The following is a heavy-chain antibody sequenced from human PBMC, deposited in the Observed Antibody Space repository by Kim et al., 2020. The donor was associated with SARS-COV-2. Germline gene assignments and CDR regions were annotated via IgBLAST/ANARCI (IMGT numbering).Heavy chain of an antibody. CDR2: INSDGSST. J-gene: IGHJ4*02. V-gene: IGHV3-74*01. CDR3: ARGRSGAVATGDY. D-gene: IGHD5-12*01. Sequence: GGSLRLSCAASGFTFSSYWMHWVRQAPVNGLVWVSRINSDGSSTSYADYVKGRFTISRDNAKNTLYLQMNSLRAEDTAVYYCARGRSGAVATGDYWGQGTLVTVSS. CDR1: GFTFSSYW.